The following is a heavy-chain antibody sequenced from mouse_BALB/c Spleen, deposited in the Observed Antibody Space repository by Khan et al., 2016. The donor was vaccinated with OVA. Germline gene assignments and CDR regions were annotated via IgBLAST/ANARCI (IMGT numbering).Heavy chain of an antibody. D-gene: IGHD2-3*01. CDR3: ARPAYDGYYDY. Sequence: QVQLQQSGPELVRPGVSVKISCKGSGYTFTDYAMYWVKQSHAESLEWIGLISTYSGNTNYNQKFKGKATMTVDKSSTTAYMELARLTSEASAIYYCARPAYDGYYDYWGQGATLTVSS. J-gene: IGHJ2*01. CDR2: ISTYSGNT. CDR1: GYTFTDYA. V-gene: IGHV1S137*01.